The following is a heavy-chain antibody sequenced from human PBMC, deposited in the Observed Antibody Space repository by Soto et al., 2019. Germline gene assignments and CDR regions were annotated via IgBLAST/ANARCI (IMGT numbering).Heavy chain of an antibody. CDR2: IYYSGST. CDR1: GGSISSYY. D-gene: IGHD3-3*01. CDR3: ARSIPFDFWSGYYTYYYYYMDV. Sequence: PSETLSLTCTVSGGSISSYYWSWIRQPPGKGLEWIGYIYYSGSTNYNTSLKSRVTISVDTSKNQFSLKLSSVTAADTAVYYCARSIPFDFWSGYYTYYYYYMDVWGKGTTVTVSS. J-gene: IGHJ6*03. V-gene: IGHV4-59*01.